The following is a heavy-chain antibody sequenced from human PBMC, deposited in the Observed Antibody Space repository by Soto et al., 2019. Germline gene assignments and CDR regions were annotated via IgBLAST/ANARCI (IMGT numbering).Heavy chain of an antibody. V-gene: IGHV3-9*01. Sequence: EVQLVESGGGLVQPGRSLRLSCAASGFTFDDYAMHWVRQAPGKGLEWVSGISWNSGSIGYADSVKGRFTISRDNAKNSLYLQMNSLRAEDTALYYCAKDIWNGGSYWGQGTLVTVSS. J-gene: IGHJ4*02. CDR1: GFTFDDYA. CDR2: ISWNSGSI. D-gene: IGHD1-1*01. CDR3: AKDIWNGGSY.